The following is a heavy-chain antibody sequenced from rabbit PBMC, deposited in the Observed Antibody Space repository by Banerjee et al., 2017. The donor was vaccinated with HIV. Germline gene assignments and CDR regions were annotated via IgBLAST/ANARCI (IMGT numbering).Heavy chain of an antibody. J-gene: IGHJ4*01. CDR1: GSDFSSNA. V-gene: IGHV1S45*01. Sequence: QEQLVESGGGLVQPEGSLTLTCKASGSDFSSNAMCWVRQAPGKGLELIACIDAGSNGNTYYASWAKGPFTISQTSSTTVTLQMTSLTAADTATYFCARDLAGVIGWNFNLWGPGTLVTDS. CDR3: ARDLAGVIGWNFNL. D-gene: IGHD4-1*01. CDR2: IDAGSNGNT.